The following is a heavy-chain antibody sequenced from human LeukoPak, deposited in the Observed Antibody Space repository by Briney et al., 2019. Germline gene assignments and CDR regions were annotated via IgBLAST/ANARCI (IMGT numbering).Heavy chain of an antibody. V-gene: IGHV3-7*01. J-gene: IGHJ4*02. CDR1: GFTFTTYW. D-gene: IGHD4-17*01. Sequence: GGSLRLSCAASGFTFTTYWMTWVRQAPGKGLEWVANINQDGSEKYFVDSVKGRFTISRDNAKNSLYLQMNSLRAEDTAVYYCASATVTTFRWRAYYFDYWGQGTLVTVSS. CDR3: ASATVTTFRWRAYYFDY. CDR2: INQDGSEK.